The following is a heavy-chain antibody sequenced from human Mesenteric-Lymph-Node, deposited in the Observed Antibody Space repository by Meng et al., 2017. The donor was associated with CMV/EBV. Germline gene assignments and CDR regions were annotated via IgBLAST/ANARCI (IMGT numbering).Heavy chain of an antibody. V-gene: IGHV3-23*01. CDR1: LTFSNCA. Sequence: LTFSNCAMSWVRQAPSKGLEWVSGISGSGDSTYSADSVKGRFTISRDNSKNTLYLQMNSLRAEDTAVYYCANQYHGSGSYYNSLDYWGRGTLVTVSS. CDR3: ANQYHGSGSYYNSLDY. CDR2: ISGSGDST. D-gene: IGHD3-10*01. J-gene: IGHJ4*02.